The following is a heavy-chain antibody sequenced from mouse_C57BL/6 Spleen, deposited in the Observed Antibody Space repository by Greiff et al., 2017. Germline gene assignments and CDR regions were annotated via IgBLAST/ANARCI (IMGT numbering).Heavy chain of an antibody. Sequence: QVQLQQSGAELVKPGASVKLSCKASGYTFTSSWMHWVKQRPGQGLEWIGMIHPNSGSTNYNEKFKSKATLTVDKSSSTAYMQLSSLTSEDSAVYYGARADDYDAYWYFDVWGTGTTVTVSS. V-gene: IGHV1-64*01. J-gene: IGHJ1*03. CDR1: GYTFTSSW. CDR2: IHPNSGST. CDR3: ARADDYDAYWYFDV. D-gene: IGHD2-4*01.